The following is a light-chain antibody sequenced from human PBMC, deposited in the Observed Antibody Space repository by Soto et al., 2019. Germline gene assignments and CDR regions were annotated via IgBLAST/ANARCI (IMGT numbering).Light chain of an antibody. CDR1: SNTIGGYNV. CDR2: EGI. CDR3: CSYVGATTYV. Sequence: QSALTQPASVSGSPGQSITISCTGTSNTIGGYNVVSWYQQHPGTAPKAIIYEGIKRPSGVSNRFSGSISGSTASLTISGLQAEDEADYYCCSYVGATTYVFGTGTKVTVL. V-gene: IGLV2-23*01. J-gene: IGLJ1*01.